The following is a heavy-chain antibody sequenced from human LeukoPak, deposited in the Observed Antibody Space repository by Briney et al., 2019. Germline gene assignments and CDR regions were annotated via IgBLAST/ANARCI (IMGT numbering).Heavy chain of an antibody. V-gene: IGHV3-7*03. Sequence: GGSLRLSCVASEFRFGRDWISWVRQAPGKGLEWVACIKQDGSEEYYVGSVRGRFTVSVDNGKNSLYLQMNSLRAEDTALYYCARNFLANWNDVDYWGQGTLVTVSS. CDR2: IKQDGSEE. CDR3: ARNFLANWNDVDY. J-gene: IGHJ4*02. D-gene: IGHD1-1*01. CDR1: EFRFGRDW.